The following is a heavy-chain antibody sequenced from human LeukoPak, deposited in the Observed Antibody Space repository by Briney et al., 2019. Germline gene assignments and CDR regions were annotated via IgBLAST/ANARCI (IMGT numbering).Heavy chain of an antibody. CDR1: GGSLSSGDYY. J-gene: IGHJ3*02. D-gene: IGHD6-19*01. V-gene: IGHV4-30-4*08. CDR2: IYYSGST. Sequence: PSQTLSLTCTVSGGSLSSGDYYWSWIRQPPGKGLEWVGYIYYSGSTYDNPFLKSRVTTSVDTSKNQFSLKLGSVTAADTAVYYCAGAEGRYSSGWSHDAFDIWGQGTMVTVSS. CDR3: AGAEGRYSSGWSHDAFDI.